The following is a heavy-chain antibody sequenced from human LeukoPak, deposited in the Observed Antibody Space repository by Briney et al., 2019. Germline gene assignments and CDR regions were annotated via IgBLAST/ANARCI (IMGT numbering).Heavy chain of an antibody. Sequence: GGSLRLSCAASGFTFSSYEMNWVRQAPGKGLEWVSYISSSGSTIYYADSVKGRFTISRDNAKNSLYLQMNGLRAEDTAVYYCARARRDGYNWANWYFDLWGRGTLVTVSS. J-gene: IGHJ2*01. CDR2: ISSSGSTI. V-gene: IGHV3-48*03. CDR3: ARARRDGYNWANWYFDL. CDR1: GFTFSSYE. D-gene: IGHD5-24*01.